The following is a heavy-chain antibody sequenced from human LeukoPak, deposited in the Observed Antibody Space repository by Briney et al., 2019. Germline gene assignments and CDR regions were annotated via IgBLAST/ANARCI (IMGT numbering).Heavy chain of an antibody. J-gene: IGHJ4*02. CDR2: ISSSSSYI. CDR1: GFTFSSYS. Sequence: GGSLRLSCAASGFTFSSYSMNWVRQAPGKGLEWVSSISSSSSYIYYADSVKGRFTISRDNSKNTLYLQMNSLRAEDTAVYYCARVHDSSGYYLDWGQGTLVTVSS. D-gene: IGHD3-22*01. CDR3: ARVHDSSGYYLD. V-gene: IGHV3-21*01.